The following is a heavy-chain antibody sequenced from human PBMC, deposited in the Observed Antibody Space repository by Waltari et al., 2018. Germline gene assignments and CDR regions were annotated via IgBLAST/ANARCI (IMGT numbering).Heavy chain of an antibody. D-gene: IGHD2-2*01. CDR1: GGSISSYY. CDR2: IYYSGST. CDR3: ARVGPTMPPGHLSTYFDY. Sequence: HVQLQESGPGLVKPSVTLFLTCTVSGGSISSYYLSWIRQPPGKVLEWIGYIYYSGSTNYNPSLKSRVTISVDTSKNQFSLKLSSVTAADTAVYYCARVGPTMPPGHLSTYFDYWGQGTLVTVSS. J-gene: IGHJ4*02. V-gene: IGHV4-59*01.